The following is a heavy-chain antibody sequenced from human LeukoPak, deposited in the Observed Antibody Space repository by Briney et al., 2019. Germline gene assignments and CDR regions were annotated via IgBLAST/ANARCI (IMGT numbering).Heavy chain of an antibody. CDR3: ASLGGYYESSGLYY. Sequence: GGSLRLSCAASGFTFSSYSMTWVRQAPGKGLEWVSYISSSSSTIYYADSVKGRFTISRDNAKNSLYLQMNSLRAEDTAVYYCASLGGYYESSGLYYWGQGTLVTVSS. J-gene: IGHJ4*02. CDR2: ISSSSSTI. V-gene: IGHV3-48*01. CDR1: GFTFSSYS. D-gene: IGHD3-22*01.